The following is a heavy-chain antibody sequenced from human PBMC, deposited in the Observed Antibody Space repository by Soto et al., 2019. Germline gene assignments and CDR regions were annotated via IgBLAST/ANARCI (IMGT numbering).Heavy chain of an antibody. CDR3: AIRKERPGPHYFDS. V-gene: IGHV1-8*01. Sequence: SSVKVSCKASGYTFTTCDIHWVRQATGQGLEWVGWMNPYTGNAGYAQKFQGRVTMTRNTSINTAYMELSSLTSEDTAVYFCAIRKERPGPHYFDSSCQAPLLTVSS. CDR1: GYTFTTCD. D-gene: IGHD6-25*01. J-gene: IGHJ4*02. CDR2: MNPYTGNA.